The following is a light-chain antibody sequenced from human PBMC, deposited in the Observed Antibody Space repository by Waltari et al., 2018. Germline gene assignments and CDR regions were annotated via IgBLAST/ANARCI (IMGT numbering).Light chain of an antibody. CDR3: QQSYSTPVT. Sequence: TCRASQSIDSYLNWYQQKPGKAPKVLIYAASSLQSGVPPRFSGSVSGTEFTFTISSLEPEDFVTYYCQQSYSTPVTFGGGTKVDMK. CDR2: AAS. J-gene: IGKJ4*01. CDR1: QSIDSY. V-gene: IGKV1-39*01.